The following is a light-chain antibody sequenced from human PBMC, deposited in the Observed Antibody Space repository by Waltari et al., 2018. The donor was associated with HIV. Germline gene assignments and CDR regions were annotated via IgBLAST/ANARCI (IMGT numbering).Light chain of an antibody. CDR3: CSYVGSSTYV. Sequence: QSALTQPASVSGSPGQSITISCTGTSSDVGSYNLVSWYQQPPGKAPKLMIYEVSKRPSGVSNRFSGSKSGNTASLTISGLQAEDEADYYCCSYVGSSTYVFGTGTKVTVL. CDR2: EVS. V-gene: IGLV2-23*02. J-gene: IGLJ1*01. CDR1: SSDVGSYNL.